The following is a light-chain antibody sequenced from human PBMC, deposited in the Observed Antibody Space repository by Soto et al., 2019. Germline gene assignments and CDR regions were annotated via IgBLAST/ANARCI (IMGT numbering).Light chain of an antibody. CDR1: QNVSNY. J-gene: IGKJ1*01. CDR3: QQRSNWPRT. CDR2: DAS. V-gene: IGKV3-11*01. Sequence: EIVLTQSPATLSLSPVEIATLSFMASQNVSNYLAWYQQKPGQAPRLLIYDASNRATGIPARFSGSGSATDFTLTISSLEPEDFAVYYCQQRSNWPRTFGQGTKVDIK.